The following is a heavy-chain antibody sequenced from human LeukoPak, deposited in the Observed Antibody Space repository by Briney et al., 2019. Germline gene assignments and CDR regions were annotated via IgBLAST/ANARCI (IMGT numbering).Heavy chain of an antibody. D-gene: IGHD3-3*01. CDR1: GFTFSSYA. J-gene: IGHJ4*02. CDR3: ATYVISTIFGVVIKASYFDY. CDR2: ISGSGGST. V-gene: IGHV3-23*01. Sequence: GGSLGLSCAASGFTFSSYAMSWVRQAPGKGLEWVSAISGSGGSTYYADSVKGRFTISRDNSKNTLYLQMNSLRAEDTAVYYCATYVISTIFGVVIKASYFDYWGQGTLVTVSS.